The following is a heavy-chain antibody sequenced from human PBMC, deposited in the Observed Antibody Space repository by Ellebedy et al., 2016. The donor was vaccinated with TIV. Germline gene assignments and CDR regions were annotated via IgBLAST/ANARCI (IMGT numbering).Heavy chain of an antibody. Sequence: GESLKISCGAYGFIFNRFWMAWLRQAPGKRLEYVAHIKYDEIEKYHLDSVKGRFTISRDNARNSLYLQMNSLRVDDTAIYYCARDTVEVPSGDAFDLWGQGTVVTVSS. V-gene: IGHV3-7*04. CDR2: IKYDEIEK. CDR1: GFIFNRFW. D-gene: IGHD2-2*01. CDR3: ARDTVEVPSGDAFDL. J-gene: IGHJ3*01.